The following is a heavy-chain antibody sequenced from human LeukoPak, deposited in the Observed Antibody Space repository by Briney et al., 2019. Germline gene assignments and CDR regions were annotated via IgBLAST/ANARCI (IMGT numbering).Heavy chain of an antibody. V-gene: IGHV4-30-2*06. CDR1: GGSISSGPYF. Sequence: SETLSLTCSVSGGSISSGPYFWSWIRQSPGQGLEWIGYIWPSGSTNYNPSLSGRVAISVDTSKNQFSLKLSSVTAADTAVYYCARAYYYDSSGYPAPFDPWGQGILVTVSS. D-gene: IGHD3-22*01. CDR3: ARAYYYDSSGYPAPFDP. CDR2: IWPSGST. J-gene: IGHJ5*02.